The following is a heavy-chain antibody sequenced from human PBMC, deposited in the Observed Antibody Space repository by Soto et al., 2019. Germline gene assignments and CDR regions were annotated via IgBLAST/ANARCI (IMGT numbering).Heavy chain of an antibody. J-gene: IGHJ6*02. D-gene: IGHD3-10*01. V-gene: IGHV3-23*01. CDR2: ISGSGGST. Sequence: GGSLRLSCAASGFTFSSYAMSWVRQAPGKGLEWVSAISGSGGSTYYADSVKGRFTISRDNSKNTLYLQMNSLRAEDTAVYYCAKSRDRSTYYYVSGSYYKGQNYYYYGMDVWGQGTTVTVSS. CDR3: AKSRDRSTYYYVSGSYYKGQNYYYYGMDV. CDR1: GFTFSSYA.